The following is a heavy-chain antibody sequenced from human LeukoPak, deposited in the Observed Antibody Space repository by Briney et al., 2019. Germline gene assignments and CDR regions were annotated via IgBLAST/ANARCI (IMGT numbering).Heavy chain of an antibody. V-gene: IGHV1-18*01. Sequence: ASVKVSCKASGYTFTSYGISWVRQAPGQGLEWMGWISAYNGNTNYAQKLQGRVTMTTDTSTSTAYMELRSLRSEDTAVYYCARETPYCSSTSCYFSHYYYMDVWGKGTTVTVSS. CDR1: GYTFTSYG. J-gene: IGHJ6*03. CDR3: ARETPYCSSTSCYFSHYYYMDV. CDR2: ISAYNGNT. D-gene: IGHD2-2*01.